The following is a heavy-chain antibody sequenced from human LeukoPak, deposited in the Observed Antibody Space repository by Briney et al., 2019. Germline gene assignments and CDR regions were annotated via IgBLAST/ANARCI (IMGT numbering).Heavy chain of an antibody. V-gene: IGHV1-69*04. J-gene: IGHJ3*02. CDR1: GGTFSSYA. D-gene: IGHD2-21*02. CDR2: IIPILGIA. CDR3: ARGGLRGHDAFDI. Sequence: SVKVSCKASGGTFSSYAISWVRQAPGQGLEWMGRIIPILGIANYAQKFQGRVTITADKSTSTAYMELSSLRSEDTAVYYCARGGLRGHDAFDIWGQGTMVTVSS.